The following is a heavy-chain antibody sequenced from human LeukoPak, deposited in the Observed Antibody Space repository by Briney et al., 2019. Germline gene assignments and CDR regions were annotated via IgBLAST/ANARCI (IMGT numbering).Heavy chain of an antibody. V-gene: IGHV1-69*06. D-gene: IGHD3-22*01. Sequence: ASVKVSCKASGGTFSSYAISWVRQAPGQGLEWMGGIIPIFGTANYAQKFQGRVTITADKSTSTAYMELRGLRSDDTAVYYCARGFPPRRNYDSSGYYSYYFDHWGQGTLVTVSS. J-gene: IGHJ4*02. CDR3: ARGFPPRRNYDSSGYYSYYFDH. CDR1: GGTFSSYA. CDR2: IIPIFGTA.